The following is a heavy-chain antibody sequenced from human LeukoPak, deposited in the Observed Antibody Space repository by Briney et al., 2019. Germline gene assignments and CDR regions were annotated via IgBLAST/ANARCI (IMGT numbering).Heavy chain of an antibody. V-gene: IGHV1-2*02. CDR3: ARDVDTAMVNWFDP. Sequence: ASVKVSCKASGYIFTGYYIHWVRQAPGQGLEWMGWINPNSGGTNYAQKFQGRVTMTRDTSISTAYMELSRPRSDDTAVYYCARDVDTAMVNWFDPWGQGTLVTVSS. J-gene: IGHJ5*02. CDR1: GYIFTGYY. CDR2: INPNSGGT. D-gene: IGHD5-18*01.